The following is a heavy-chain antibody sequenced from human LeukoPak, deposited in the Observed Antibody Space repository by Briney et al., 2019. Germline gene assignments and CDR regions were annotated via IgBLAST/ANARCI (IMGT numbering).Heavy chain of an antibody. CDR3: AREGRGGNSYGDYYYYGIDV. CDR1: GGSISSFY. CDR2: IHYSGST. V-gene: IGHV4-59*01. J-gene: IGHJ6*02. D-gene: IGHD5-18*01. Sequence: SETLFLTCTVSGGSISSFYWNWIRQSPGKGLEWIGYIHYSGSTNYNPSLKSRVTLSLDAFNNEVSLKLSSVTAADTAVYYCAREGRGGNSYGDYYYYGIDVWGQGTTVSVSS.